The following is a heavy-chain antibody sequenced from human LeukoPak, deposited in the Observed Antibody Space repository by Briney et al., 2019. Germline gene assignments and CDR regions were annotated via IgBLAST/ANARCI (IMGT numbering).Heavy chain of an antibody. CDR2: ISAYNGNT. CDR1: GYTLTELS. CDR3: ATVPYGSGSYVWVLLFYY. D-gene: IGHD3-10*01. J-gene: IGHJ4*02. V-gene: IGHV1-24*01. Sequence: GASVKVSCKVSGYTLTELSMHWVRQAPGQGLEGMGWISAYNGNTNYAQKFQGRVTMTEDTSTDTAYMELSSLRSEDTAVYYCATVPYGSGSYVWVLLFYYWGQGTLVTVSS.